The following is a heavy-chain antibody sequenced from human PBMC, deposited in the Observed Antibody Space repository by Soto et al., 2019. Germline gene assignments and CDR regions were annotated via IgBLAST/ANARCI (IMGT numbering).Heavy chain of an antibody. CDR3: ARTESSSWSFFYYGMDV. CDR1: GGSIGSYY. V-gene: IGHV4-59*01. CDR2: VYYSDGT. D-gene: IGHD6-13*01. Sequence: QVQLKESGPGLVKPSETLALTCTVSGGSIGSYYWSWIRQPPGRGLEWNGCVYYSDGTNYNPSLKSRVTMSMDKSNNQFSLRLSSVTAADTAVYYCARTESSSWSFFYYGMDVWGQGTTVTVSS. J-gene: IGHJ6*02.